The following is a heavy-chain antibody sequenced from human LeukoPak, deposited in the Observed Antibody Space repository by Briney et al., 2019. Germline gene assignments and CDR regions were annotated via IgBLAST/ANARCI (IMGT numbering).Heavy chain of an antibody. V-gene: IGHV3-11*04. D-gene: IGHD2-2*01. Sequence: GGSLRLSCAASGFTFSDYYMSWIRQAPGKGLEWVSYISSSSSTIYYADSVKGRFTISRDNAKNSLYLQMNSLRAEDTAVYYCAREDCSSTSCYAASFDYWGQGTLVTVSS. CDR3: AREDCSSTSCYAASFDY. CDR1: GFTFSDYY. CDR2: ISSSSSTI. J-gene: IGHJ4*02.